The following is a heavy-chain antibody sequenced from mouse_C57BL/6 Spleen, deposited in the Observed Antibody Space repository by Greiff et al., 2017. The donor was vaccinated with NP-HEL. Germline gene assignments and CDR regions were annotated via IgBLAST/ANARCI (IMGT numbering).Heavy chain of an antibody. CDR3: SRSRGSSYWYFDV. CDR1: GYAFSSYW. CDR2: IYPGDGDT. D-gene: IGHD1-1*01. Sequence: VQLQQSGAELVKPGASVKISCKASGYAFSSYWMNWVKQRPGKGLEWIGQIYPGDGDTNYNGKFKGKATLTADKSSSTAYMQLSSLTSEDSAVYIYSRSRGSSYWYFDVWGTGTTVTVSS. J-gene: IGHJ1*03. V-gene: IGHV1-80*01.